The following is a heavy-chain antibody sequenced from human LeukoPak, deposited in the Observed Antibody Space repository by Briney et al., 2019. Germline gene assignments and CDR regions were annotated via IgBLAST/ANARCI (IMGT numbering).Heavy chain of an antibody. Sequence: ASVKVSCKASGYTFTSYDINWVRQATGQGLEWMGWMNPNSGNTGYAQKFQGRVTMTRNTSISTAYMELSSLRSEDTAVYYCAGGVRGGDWYYYYYMDVWGKGTTVTISS. CDR2: MNPNSGNT. D-gene: IGHD2-21*02. V-gene: IGHV1-8*01. CDR1: GYTFTSYD. J-gene: IGHJ6*03. CDR3: AGGVRGGDWYYYYYMDV.